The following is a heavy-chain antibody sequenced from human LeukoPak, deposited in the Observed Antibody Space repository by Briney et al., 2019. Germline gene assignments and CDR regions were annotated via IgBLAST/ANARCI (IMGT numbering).Heavy chain of an antibody. J-gene: IGHJ4*02. CDR2: ISAYNGNT. CDR1: GYTFTSYG. CDR3: ATHYYDSSGHYYVLYY. D-gene: IGHD3-22*01. V-gene: IGHV1-18*01. Sequence: ASVKVSCKASGYTFTSYGISWVRQAPGQGVERMGWISAYNGNTNYAQKLQGRVTMTTDTSTSTAYMELRSLRSDDTAVYYCATHYYDSSGHYYVLYYWGQGTLVTVSS.